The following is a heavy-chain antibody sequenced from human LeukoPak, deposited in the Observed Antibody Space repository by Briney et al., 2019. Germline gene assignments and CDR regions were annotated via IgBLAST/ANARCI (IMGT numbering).Heavy chain of an antibody. Sequence: PSETLSLTCAVYGGSFSGYYWSWIRQPPGKGLEWIGEINHSGSTNYNPSLKSRVTISVDTSKNQFSLKLSSVTAADTAVYYCARLVDILTGYDRYYYYYGMDVWGQGTTVTVSS. CDR2: INHSGST. J-gene: IGHJ6*02. D-gene: IGHD3-9*01. CDR1: GGSFSGYY. V-gene: IGHV4-34*01. CDR3: ARLVDILTGYDRYYYYYGMDV.